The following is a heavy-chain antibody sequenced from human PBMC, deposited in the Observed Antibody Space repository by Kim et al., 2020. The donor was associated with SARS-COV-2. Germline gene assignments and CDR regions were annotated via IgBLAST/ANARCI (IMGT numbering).Heavy chain of an antibody. J-gene: IGHJ4*02. Sequence: SETLSLTCTVSGGSISSSSYYWGWIRQPPGKGLEWIGSIYYSGSTYYNPSLKSRVTISVDTSKNQFSLKLSSVTSADTAVYYCARQDYYYDSYWGQGTLVTVSS. CDR1: GGSISSSSYY. CDR2: IYYSGST. V-gene: IGHV4-39*01. CDR3: ARQDYYYDSY. D-gene: IGHD3-22*01.